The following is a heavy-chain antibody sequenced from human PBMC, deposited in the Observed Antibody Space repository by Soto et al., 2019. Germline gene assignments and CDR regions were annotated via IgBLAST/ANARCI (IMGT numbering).Heavy chain of an antibody. Sequence: ASVKFSCKASGYTFTSYYMHWVRQAPGQGLEWMGIINPSGGGTSYAQKFQGRVTMTRDTSTSTVYMELSSLRSEDTAVYSCARDYCSGGSCYSWFDPWGPGTLVIVSS. V-gene: IGHV1-46*01. D-gene: IGHD2-15*01. CDR2: INPSGGGT. CDR1: GYTFTSYY. J-gene: IGHJ5*02. CDR3: ARDYCSGGSCYSWFDP.